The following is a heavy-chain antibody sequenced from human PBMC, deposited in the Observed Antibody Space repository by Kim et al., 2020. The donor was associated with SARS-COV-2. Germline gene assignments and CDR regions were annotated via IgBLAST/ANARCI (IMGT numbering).Heavy chain of an antibody. CDR1: GFTFSNAW. Sequence: GGSLRLSCAASGFTFSNAWMSWVRQAPGKGLEWVGRIKSKTDGGTTDYAAPVKGRFTISRDDSKNTLYLQMNSLKTEDTAVYYCTTARMVADTADFDDYWGQGTLVTVSS. CDR2: IKSKTDGGTT. J-gene: IGHJ4*02. D-gene: IGHD2-8*01. CDR3: TTARMVADTADFDDY. V-gene: IGHV3-15*01.